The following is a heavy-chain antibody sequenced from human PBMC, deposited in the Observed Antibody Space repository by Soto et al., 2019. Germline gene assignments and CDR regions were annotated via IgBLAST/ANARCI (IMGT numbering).Heavy chain of an antibody. J-gene: IGHJ6*02. CDR3: ARGTYCYYGMDV. CDR2: IDPSDSYT. CDR1: GYSFTSYW. Sequence: GESRKISCKCSGYSFTSYWISWEREMPGRGLEWMGRIDPSDSYTNYSPSFQGHVTISADKSISTAYLQWSSLKASDTAMYYCARGTYCYYGMDVWGQGTTVTVSS. D-gene: IGHD1-1*01. V-gene: IGHV5-10-1*01.